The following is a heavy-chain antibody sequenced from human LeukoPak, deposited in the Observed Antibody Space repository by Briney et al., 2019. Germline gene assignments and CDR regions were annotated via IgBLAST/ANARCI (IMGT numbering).Heavy chain of an antibody. D-gene: IGHD3-3*01. CDR1: GFTFSDYY. CDR2: ISSSGSTT. Sequence: PGGSLRLSCATSGFTFSDYYMSWIRQAPGKGLEWVSYISSSGSTTYYADSVKGRFTISRDNAKNSLYLQMNSLRAEDTAVYYCARATSGLRFLEWLQTSSGYYFDYWGQGTLVTVSS. J-gene: IGHJ4*02. CDR3: ARATSGLRFLEWLQTSSGYYFDY. V-gene: IGHV3-11*01.